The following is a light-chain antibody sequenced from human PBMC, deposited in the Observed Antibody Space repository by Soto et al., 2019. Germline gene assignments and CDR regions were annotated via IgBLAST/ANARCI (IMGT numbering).Light chain of an antibody. CDR2: DVS. CDR1: STDVGHYYY. Sequence: QSALTQPRSVSGFPGQSVAISCTGTSTDVGHYYYVSWYQQHPGKAPKVMIYDVSKRPSGVPARFSDSKSGNTASLTITGLQDEDEADYYCCSYAGSYTYVIGTGTKRTVL. V-gene: IGLV2-11*01. J-gene: IGLJ1*01. CDR3: CSYAGSYTYV.